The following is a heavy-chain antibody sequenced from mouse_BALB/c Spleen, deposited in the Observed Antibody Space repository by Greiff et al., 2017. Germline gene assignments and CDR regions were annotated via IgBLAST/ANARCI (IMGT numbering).Heavy chain of an antibody. CDR1: GFNIKDYY. D-gene: IGHD1-1*02. Sequence: VQLKESGAELVRSGASVKLSCTASGFNIKDYYMHWVKQRPEQGLEWIGWIDPENGNTIYDPKFQGKASITADTSSNTAYLQLSSLTSEDTAVYYCARHGPWFAYWGQGTLVTVSA. CDR3: ARHGPWFAY. CDR2: IDPENGNT. J-gene: IGHJ3*01. V-gene: IGHV14-1*02.